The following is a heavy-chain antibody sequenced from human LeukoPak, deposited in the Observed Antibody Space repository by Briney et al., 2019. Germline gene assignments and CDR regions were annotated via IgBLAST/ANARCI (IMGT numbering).Heavy chain of an antibody. CDR3: AKPDEVLRFLEWPNDAFDI. D-gene: IGHD3-3*01. Sequence: PGGSLRLSCAASGFTFSSYGMHWVRQAPGKGLEWVAFIRYDGSNKYYADSVKSRFTISRDNSKNTLYLQMNSLRAEDTAVYYCAKPDEVLRFLEWPNDAFDIWGQGTMVTVSS. CDR1: GFTFSSYG. V-gene: IGHV3-30*02. J-gene: IGHJ3*02. CDR2: IRYDGSNK.